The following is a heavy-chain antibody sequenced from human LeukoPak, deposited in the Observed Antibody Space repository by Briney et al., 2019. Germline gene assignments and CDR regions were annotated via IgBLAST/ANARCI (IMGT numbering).Heavy chain of an antibody. J-gene: IGHJ5*02. Sequence: PSGTLSLTCTVSGGSISSYYWSWIRQPPGKGLEWIGYIYYSGSTNYNPSLKSRVTISVDTSKNQFSLNLSSVTAADTAMYYCAALSYYGSGSYYNWFDPWGQGTLVTVSS. CDR1: GGSISSYY. CDR3: AALSYYGSGSYYNWFDP. D-gene: IGHD3-10*01. CDR2: IYYSGST. V-gene: IGHV4-59*01.